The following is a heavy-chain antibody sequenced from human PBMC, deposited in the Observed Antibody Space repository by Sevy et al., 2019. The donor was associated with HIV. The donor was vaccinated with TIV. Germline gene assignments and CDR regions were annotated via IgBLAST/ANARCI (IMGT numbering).Heavy chain of an antibody. J-gene: IGHJ2*01. Sequence: SETLSLTCTVSGGSISSYYWSWIRQPPGKGLEWIGYIYYSGSTNYNPSLKSRVTISVDTSKNQFSLKLSSVTAADTAVYYCATEVRGYSSGLHWYFALWGRGTLVTGSS. D-gene: IGHD5-18*01. CDR2: IYYSGST. CDR1: GGSISSYY. CDR3: ATEVRGYSSGLHWYFAL. V-gene: IGHV4-59*01.